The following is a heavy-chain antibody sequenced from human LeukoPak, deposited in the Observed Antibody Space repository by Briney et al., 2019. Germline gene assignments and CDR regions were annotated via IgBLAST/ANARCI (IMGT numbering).Heavy chain of an antibody. Sequence: PSETLSLTCTVSGGSISSSSYYWGWIRQPPGKGLEWIGSIYYSGSTNYNPSLKSRVTISVDTSKNQFSLKLSSVTAADTAVYYCASYPYYYGMDVWGQGTTVTVSS. J-gene: IGHJ6*02. CDR3: ASYPYYYGMDV. CDR2: IYYSGST. CDR1: GGSISSSSYY. V-gene: IGHV4-39*01.